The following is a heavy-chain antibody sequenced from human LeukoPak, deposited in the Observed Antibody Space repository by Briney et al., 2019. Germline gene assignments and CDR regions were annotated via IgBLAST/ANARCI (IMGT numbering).Heavy chain of an antibody. Sequence: GGSLRLSCAASGFTFSSYSMNWVRRAPGKGLEWVSSISSSSSYIYYADSVKGRFTISRDNAKNSLYLQMNSLRAEDTAVYYCAREDSSGYSTYFDYWGQGTLVTVSS. CDR3: AREDSSGYSTYFDY. CDR2: ISSSSSYI. D-gene: IGHD3-22*01. CDR1: GFTFSSYS. V-gene: IGHV3-21*01. J-gene: IGHJ4*02.